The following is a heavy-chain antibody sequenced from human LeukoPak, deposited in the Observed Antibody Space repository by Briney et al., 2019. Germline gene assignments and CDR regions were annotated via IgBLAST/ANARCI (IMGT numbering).Heavy chain of an antibody. Sequence: ASVKVSCKASGYTFTGYYMHWVRQAPGQGLEWMGWINPNSGGTNYAQKFQGRVTMTRDTSISTAYMELSSLRSEDTAVYYCATVTPPRNYYYYMDVWGKGTTVTVSS. CDR3: ATVTPPRNYYYYMDV. CDR1: GYTFTGYY. V-gene: IGHV1-2*02. J-gene: IGHJ6*03. CDR2: INPNSGGT. D-gene: IGHD2-15*01.